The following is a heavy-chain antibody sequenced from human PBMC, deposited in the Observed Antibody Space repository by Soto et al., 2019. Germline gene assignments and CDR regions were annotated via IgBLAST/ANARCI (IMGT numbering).Heavy chain of an antibody. D-gene: IGHD2-15*01. CDR1: GFSFSGYG. CDR2: ISFDGSDT. CDR3: ARGGGSSFDP. J-gene: IGHJ5*02. Sequence: GGSLRLSCTASGFSFSGYGMHWVRQAPGKGLEWVALISFDGSDTYYTDSVKGRFTISRDNSKNTLYLQMNSLKAEDTAVYYCARGGGSSFDPWGQGTLVTVSS. V-gene: IGHV3-30*03.